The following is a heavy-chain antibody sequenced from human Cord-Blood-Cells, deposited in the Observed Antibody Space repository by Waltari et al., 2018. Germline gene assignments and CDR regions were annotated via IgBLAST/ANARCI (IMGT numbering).Heavy chain of an antibody. CDR3: ARDWGYSELWWDGY. Sequence: EVQLVESGGGLVQPGGSLRLSCAASGFTFSSYSMNWVRQAPGKGLGWVSYISSSSTIYYADSVKGRFTISRDNAKNSLYLQMNSLRDEDTAVYYCARDWGYSELWWDGYWGQGTLVTVSS. CDR2: ISSSSTI. CDR1: GFTFSSYS. D-gene: IGHD5-18*01. J-gene: IGHJ4*02. V-gene: IGHV3-48*02.